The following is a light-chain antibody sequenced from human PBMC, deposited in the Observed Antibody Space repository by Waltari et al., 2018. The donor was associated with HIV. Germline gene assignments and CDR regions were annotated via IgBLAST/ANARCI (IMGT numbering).Light chain of an antibody. J-gene: IGLJ2*01. CDR3: CSYAGSVL. Sequence: QSALTQPASVSGSPGQSITISCTGTNSDVGSSHLVSWYQQYQGKAPKLTIYEVNKRPSGVSYRFAGSTSGNTASLTISGLQAEDEAHYYCCSYAGSVLFGGGTKLTVL. CDR1: NSDVGSSHL. V-gene: IGLV2-23*02. CDR2: EVN.